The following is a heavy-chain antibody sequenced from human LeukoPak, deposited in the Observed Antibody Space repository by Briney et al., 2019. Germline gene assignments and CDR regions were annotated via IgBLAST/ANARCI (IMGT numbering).Heavy chain of an antibody. J-gene: IGHJ4*02. D-gene: IGHD2-2*01. CDR2: ISGDGSST. CDR3: ARRRYCSSTSCPIDY. V-gene: IGHV3-43*02. Sequence: GGSLRLSCAASGFTFDDYAMHWVRQTPGKGLEWVSLISGDGSSTYYADSVKGRFTISRDNSKNSLYLQMNSLRTEDTALYYCARRRYCSSTSCPIDYWGQGTLVTVSS. CDR1: GFTFDDYA.